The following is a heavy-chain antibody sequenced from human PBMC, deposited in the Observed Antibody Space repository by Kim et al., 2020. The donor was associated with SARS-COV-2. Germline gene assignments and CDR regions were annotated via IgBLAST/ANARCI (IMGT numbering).Heavy chain of an antibody. CDR3: ARDNKTRSDAFDI. V-gene: IGHV1-69*01. Sequence: YAQKSQGRVTITADESTSTAYMELSSLRSEDTAVYYCARDNKTRSDAFDIWGQGTMVTVSS. J-gene: IGHJ3*02.